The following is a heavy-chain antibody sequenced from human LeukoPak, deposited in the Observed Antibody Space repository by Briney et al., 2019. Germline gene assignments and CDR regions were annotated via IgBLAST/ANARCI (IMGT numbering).Heavy chain of an antibody. V-gene: IGHV1-18*01. Sequence: VASVKVSCKASGYTFTSYGISWVRQAPGQGLEWMGWISAYNGNTNYAQKLQGRVTMTTDTSTSTAYMELRSLRSDDTAVYYCARDVQQLVPYNWFDPWGQGTLVTVSS. D-gene: IGHD6-13*01. CDR1: GYTFTSYG. CDR2: ISAYNGNT. J-gene: IGHJ5*02. CDR3: ARDVQQLVPYNWFDP.